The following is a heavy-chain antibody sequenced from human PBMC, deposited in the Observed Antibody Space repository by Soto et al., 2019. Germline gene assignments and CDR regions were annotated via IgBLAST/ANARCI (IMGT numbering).Heavy chain of an antibody. CDR3: ARKHSTAATLSQIYYDP. J-gene: IGHJ5*02. CDR2: IYFDDSTT. V-gene: IGHV5-51*01. CDR1: GYTFRGYW. Sequence: GESLTISCKGPGYTFRGYWIGWVLQMPGRGLEWMGVIYFDDSTTFYSPSLQGQVTISADKSIDTVFLQWRSLRASDTAMYYCARKHSTAATLSQIYYDPWGQGTMVTVSS. D-gene: IGHD6-25*01.